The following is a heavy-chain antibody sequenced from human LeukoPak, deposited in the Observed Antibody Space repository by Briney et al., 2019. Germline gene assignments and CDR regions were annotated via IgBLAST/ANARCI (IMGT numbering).Heavy chain of an antibody. CDR3: ARDLLGDYGPEYFQH. J-gene: IGHJ1*01. D-gene: IGHD4-17*01. CDR1: GFTFSDYY. Sequence: GGSLRLSCAAPGFTFSDYYMSWIRQAPGKGLEWVSYISSSGSTIYYADSVKGRFTISRDNAKNSLYLQMNSLRAEDTAVYYCARDLLGDYGPEYFQHWGQGTLVTVSS. V-gene: IGHV3-11*01. CDR2: ISSSGSTI.